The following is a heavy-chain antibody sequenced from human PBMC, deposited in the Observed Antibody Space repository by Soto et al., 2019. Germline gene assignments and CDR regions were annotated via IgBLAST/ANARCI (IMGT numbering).Heavy chain of an antibody. CDR1: GYTFTWYY. J-gene: IGHJ4*02. V-gene: IGHV1-46*01. D-gene: IGHD6-19*01. Sequence: RASVKVSCKASGYTFTWYYMHWVRQAPGQGLEWMGMINPSGGGTSYAQKFQGRVTMTRDTSTSTVYMEMSSLRSEDTAVYYCAREGSSGWPFDYWGQGTLVTVSS. CDR3: AREGSSGWPFDY. CDR2: INPSGGGT.